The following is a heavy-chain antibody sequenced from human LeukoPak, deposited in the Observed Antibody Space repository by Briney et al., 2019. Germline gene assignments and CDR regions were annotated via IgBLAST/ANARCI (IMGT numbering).Heavy chain of an antibody. CDR3: ASKSRWYSGYDYSSDY. J-gene: IGHJ4*02. Sequence: PGGSXXLXXAASGFTFSSYXXXWVRQAPGKGXXXVSXISSSSSYIYYADSVKGRFTISRDNAKNSLYLQMNRLRAEETAVYYCASKSRWYSGYDYSSDYWGQGTLVTVSS. V-gene: IGHV3-21*01. D-gene: IGHD5-12*01. CDR1: GFTFSSYX. CDR2: ISSSSSYI.